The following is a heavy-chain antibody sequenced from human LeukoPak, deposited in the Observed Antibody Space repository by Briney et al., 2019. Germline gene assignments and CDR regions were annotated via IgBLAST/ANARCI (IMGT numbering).Heavy chain of an antibody. Sequence: ASVKVSCKASGYTFTSYYMHWVRQAPGQGLEWMGIINPSGGSTNYAQKFQGRVTITADESTSTAYMELSSLRSEDTAVYYCASLLGSYYDAFDIWGQGTMVTVSS. CDR3: ASLLGSYYDAFDI. D-gene: IGHD1-26*01. CDR1: GYTFTSYY. V-gene: IGHV1-46*01. J-gene: IGHJ3*02. CDR2: INPSGGST.